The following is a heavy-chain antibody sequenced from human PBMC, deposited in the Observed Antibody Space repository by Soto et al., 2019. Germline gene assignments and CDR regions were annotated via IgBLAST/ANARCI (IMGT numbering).Heavy chain of an antibody. CDR3: AKARCTTSNCYVPDY. V-gene: IGHV3-23*01. J-gene: IGHJ4*02. CDR2: ISGSGGSP. D-gene: IGHD2-8*01. CDR1: GFGFSTYT. Sequence: GGSLRLSCAASGFGFSTYTMGWVRRAPGKGLEWVSAISGSGGSPSYADSVQGRFTISRDNPKKTLYLQMNSLRAEDTAVYYCAKARCTTSNCYVPDYWGQGTLVTVSS.